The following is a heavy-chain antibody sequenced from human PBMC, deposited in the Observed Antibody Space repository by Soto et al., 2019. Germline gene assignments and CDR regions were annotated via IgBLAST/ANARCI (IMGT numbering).Heavy chain of an antibody. CDR3: ACGEFESGTYYYGMDV. CDR1: GGTFSSYA. J-gene: IGHJ6*02. V-gene: IGHV1-69*12. CDR2: IIPIFGTA. D-gene: IGHD3-10*01. Sequence: QVQLVQSGAEVKKPGSSVKVSCKASGGTFSSYAISWVRQAPGQGLEWMGGIIPIFGTANYAQKFQGRVTITAPESTSTAYVELSCLRSEDTAVYYCACGEFESGTYYYGMDVWGQGTKVTVSS.